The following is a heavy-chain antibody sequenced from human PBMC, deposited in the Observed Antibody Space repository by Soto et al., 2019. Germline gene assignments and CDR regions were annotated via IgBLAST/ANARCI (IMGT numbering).Heavy chain of an antibody. CDR1: GGSISSYY. CDR2: IYYSGGT. Sequence: QVQLQESGPGLVKPSETLSLTCTVSGGSISSYYWSWIRQPPGKGLEWIGYIYYSGGTNYNPSLKSRVTISVDTSKNQFSLKLSSVTAADTAVYYCARELGIAVAGTPMDAFDIWGQGTMVTVSS. V-gene: IGHV4-59*01. J-gene: IGHJ3*02. CDR3: ARELGIAVAGTPMDAFDI. D-gene: IGHD6-19*01.